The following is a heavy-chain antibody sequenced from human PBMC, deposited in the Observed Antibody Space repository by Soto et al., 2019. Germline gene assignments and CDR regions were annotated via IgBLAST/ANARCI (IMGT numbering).Heavy chain of an antibody. CDR3: AIPDLYCSSTSCYTWHY. Sequence: QVQLVQSGAEVKKPGSSVKVSCKASGGTFSSYAISWVRQAPGQGLEWMGGIIPIFGTANYAQKFQGRVTITADQSTSTAYMELSSLRSEDTAVYYCAIPDLYCSSTSCYTWHYWGQGTLVTVSS. CDR2: IIPIFGTA. V-gene: IGHV1-69*01. D-gene: IGHD2-2*02. CDR1: GGTFSSYA. J-gene: IGHJ4*02.